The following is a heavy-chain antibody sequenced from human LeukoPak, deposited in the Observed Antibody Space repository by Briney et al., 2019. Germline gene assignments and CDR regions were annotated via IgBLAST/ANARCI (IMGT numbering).Heavy chain of an antibody. CDR3: AKDLRGQWLSTYYYYGMDV. J-gene: IGHJ6*02. Sequence: PGGSLRLSCAASGFTFSSYGMHWVRQAPGKGLEWVAVISYDGSNKYYADSVKGRFTISRGNSKNTLYLQMNSLRVEDTAVYYCAKDLRGQWLSTYYYYGMDVWGQGTTVTVSS. CDR2: ISYDGSNK. CDR1: GFTFSSYG. D-gene: IGHD6-19*01. V-gene: IGHV3-30*18.